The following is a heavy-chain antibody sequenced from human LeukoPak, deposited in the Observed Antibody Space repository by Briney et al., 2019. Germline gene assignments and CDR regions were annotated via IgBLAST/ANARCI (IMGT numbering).Heavy chain of an antibody. J-gene: IGHJ5*02. Sequence: PSETLSLTCTVSGGSISSYYWSWIRQPAGKGLEWIGRIHTSGSTNYNPSLKSRVTMSVDTSKNQFSLKLSSVTAADTAVYYCARELRYFDWLLYWFDPWGQGTLVTVSS. CDR3: ARELRYFDWLLYWFDP. CDR2: IHTSGST. CDR1: GGSISSYY. D-gene: IGHD3-9*01. V-gene: IGHV4-4*07.